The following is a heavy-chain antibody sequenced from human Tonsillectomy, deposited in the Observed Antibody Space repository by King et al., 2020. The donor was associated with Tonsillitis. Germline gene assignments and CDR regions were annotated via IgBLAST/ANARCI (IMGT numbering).Heavy chain of an antibody. J-gene: IGHJ4*02. Sequence: VQRVESGAEGKKPGESLKLSCKVSGDSFTSYWSGWVRQMPGKGLEWMGIIDPGDSDTRYSPSFQGQVTISADKSISTAYLQWSSLKASDTAMYYCARSRGSSWANFDYWGQGTLVTVSS. CDR1: GDSFTSYW. D-gene: IGHD6-13*01. V-gene: IGHV5-51*01. CDR3: ARSRGSSWANFDY. CDR2: IDPGDSDT.